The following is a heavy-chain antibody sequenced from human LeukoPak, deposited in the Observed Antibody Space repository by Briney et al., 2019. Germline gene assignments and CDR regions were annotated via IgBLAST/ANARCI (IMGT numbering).Heavy chain of an antibody. CDR2: IIPIFGTA. D-gene: IGHD1-1*01. V-gene: IGHV1-69*05. CDR1: GGTFSSYA. CDR3: ARDRTTGTSGVWFDP. Sequence: GSSVKVSCKASGGTFSSYAISWVRQAPGQGLEWMGRIIPIFGTANYAQKFQGRVTITTDESTSTAYMELSSLRSEDTAVYYCARDRTTGTSGVWFDPWGQGTLATVSS. J-gene: IGHJ5*02.